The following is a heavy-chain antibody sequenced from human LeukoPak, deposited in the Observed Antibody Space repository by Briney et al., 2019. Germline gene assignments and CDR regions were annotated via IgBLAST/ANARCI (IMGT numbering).Heavy chain of an antibody. CDR1: GFTFSSYG. J-gene: IGHJ4*02. CDR2: ISYDGSNK. Sequence: PGGSLRLSCAASGFTFSSYGMHWVRQAPGKGLEGVAVISYDGSNKYYADSVKGRFTISRDNSKNTLYLQMNSLRAEDTAVYYCAKLTAIFGVEDYWGQGTLVTVSS. CDR3: AKLTAIFGVEDY. D-gene: IGHD3-3*01. V-gene: IGHV3-30*18.